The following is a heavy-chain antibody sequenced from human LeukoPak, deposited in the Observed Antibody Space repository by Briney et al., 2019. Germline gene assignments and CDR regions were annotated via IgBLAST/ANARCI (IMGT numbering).Heavy chain of an antibody. CDR3: ARGGGYSGYDLDAFDT. Sequence: GGSLRLSCAASGFTFSRDSMNWVRQAPGKGLEWVSSISSSSTYIYYADSVKGRFTISRDNAKNSLHLQMNSLRAEDTAVYYCARGGGYSGYDLDAFDTWGQGTMVTVSS. CDR2: ISSSSTYI. CDR1: GFTFSRDS. D-gene: IGHD5-12*01. V-gene: IGHV3-21*01. J-gene: IGHJ3*02.